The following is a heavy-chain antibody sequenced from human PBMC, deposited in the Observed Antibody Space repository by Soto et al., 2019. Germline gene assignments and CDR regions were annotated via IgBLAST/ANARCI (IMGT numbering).Heavy chain of an antibody. V-gene: IGHV3-33*01. CDR3: ARSLNYYDSSGYFDS. D-gene: IGHD3-22*01. Sequence: PGGSLRLSCAASGFTFSSYGMHWVRQAPGKGLEWVAVIWYDGSYKYYADSMKGRFTISRDNSKNTLYLQMSSLRAEDTAVYYCARSLNYYDSSGYFDSWGQGTLVTVSS. CDR2: IWYDGSYK. CDR1: GFTFSSYG. J-gene: IGHJ4*02.